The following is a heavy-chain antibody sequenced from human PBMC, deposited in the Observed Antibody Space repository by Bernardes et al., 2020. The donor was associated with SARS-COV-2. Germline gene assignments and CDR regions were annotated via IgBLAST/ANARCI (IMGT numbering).Heavy chain of an antibody. CDR1: GGSISSSSYY. J-gene: IGHJ5*02. D-gene: IGHD5-12*01. Sequence: SETLSLTCTVSGGSISSSSYYWGWIRQPPGKGLEWIGTIYYGGSTYYNPSLKSRVTISVDTSKNQFSLKLSSVTAADTAVYYCARHHPSGYNWFDPWGQGTLVTVSS. CDR2: IYYGGST. V-gene: IGHV4-39*01. CDR3: ARHHPSGYNWFDP.